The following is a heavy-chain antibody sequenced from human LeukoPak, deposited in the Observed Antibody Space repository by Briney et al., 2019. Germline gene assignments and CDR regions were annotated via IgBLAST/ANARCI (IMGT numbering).Heavy chain of an antibody. Sequence: GGSLRLSWAASGFTFSSYERNWVRQAPGKGLEWVSYISSSGSTIYYADSVKGRFTISRDNAKNSLYLQMNSLRAEDTAVYYCAELGITMIGGVWGKGTTVTISS. CDR2: ISSSGSTI. D-gene: IGHD3-10*02. J-gene: IGHJ6*04. CDR3: AELGITMIGGV. CDR1: GFTFSSYE. V-gene: IGHV3-48*03.